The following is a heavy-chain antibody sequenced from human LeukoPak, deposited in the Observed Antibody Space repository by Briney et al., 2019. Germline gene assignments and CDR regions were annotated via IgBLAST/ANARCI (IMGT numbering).Heavy chain of an antibody. J-gene: IGHJ3*02. D-gene: IGHD6-25*01. Sequence: QAGGSLRLSCAASGFTFSSYAMSWVRQAPGKGLEWVANVKQDGSEKDYVGSVKGRFTISRDNAKNSVYLQMSSLRVEDTAVYYCAREGRGGFDIWGQGTMVTVSS. V-gene: IGHV3-7*01. CDR1: GFTFSSYA. CDR3: AREGRGGFDI. CDR2: VKQDGSEK.